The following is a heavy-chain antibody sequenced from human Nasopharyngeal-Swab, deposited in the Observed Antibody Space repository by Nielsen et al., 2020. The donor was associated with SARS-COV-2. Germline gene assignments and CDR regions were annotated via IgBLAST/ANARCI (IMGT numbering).Heavy chain of an antibody. D-gene: IGHD6-13*01. CDR1: GFTFSSYS. Sequence: GGSLRLSCAASGFTFSSYSMNWVRQAPGKGLEWVSSISSSSSYIYYADSVKGRFTISRDNAKNSLYLQMNSLRDEDTAVYYCARDRYSSTWYSYWYFDLWGRGTLVTVSS. CDR2: ISSSSSYI. J-gene: IGHJ2*01. V-gene: IGHV3-21*01. CDR3: ARDRYSSTWYSYWYFDL.